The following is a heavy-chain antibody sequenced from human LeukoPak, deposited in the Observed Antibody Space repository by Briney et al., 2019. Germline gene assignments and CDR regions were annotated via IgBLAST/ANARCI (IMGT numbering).Heavy chain of an antibody. Sequence: GASVKVSCKASGYTFTSYYMHWVRQAPGQGHEWMGIINPSGGSTSYAQKFQGRVTMTRDTSTSTVYMELSSLRSEDTAVYYCAREPPGYAFDIWGQGTMVTVSS. D-gene: IGHD3-10*01. CDR1: GYTFTSYY. J-gene: IGHJ3*02. V-gene: IGHV1-46*03. CDR3: AREPPGYAFDI. CDR2: INPSGGST.